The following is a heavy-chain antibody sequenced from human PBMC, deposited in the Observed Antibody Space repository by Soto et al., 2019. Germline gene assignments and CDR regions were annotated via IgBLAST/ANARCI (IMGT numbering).Heavy chain of an antibody. CDR3: ARKRIGYGSWYFDL. CDR1: GGAFSSYA. Sequence: QVQLVQSGAEVKKPGSSEQVSCKASGGAFSSYAISWVRQSPGQVLEWMGGNLPLFNISNYAKKFQGRFTITAEEPTSIAYMALSDPTSAETSVYYWARKRIGYGSWYFDLWGRGTLITVSS. V-gene: IGHV1-69*01. CDR2: NLPLFNIS. J-gene: IGHJ2*01. D-gene: IGHD3-10*01.